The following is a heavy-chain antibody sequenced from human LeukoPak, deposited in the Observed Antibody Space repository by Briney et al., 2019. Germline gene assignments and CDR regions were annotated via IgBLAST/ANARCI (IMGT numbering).Heavy chain of an antibody. Sequence: GEPLKISCKGSGYSFTSYWIGWVRQMPGKGLEWMGIIYPGDSDTRYSPSFQGQVTISADKSISTAYLQWSSLKASDTAMYYCARHHLATDYDILTGPLDYWGQGTLVTVSS. CDR1: GYSFTSYW. J-gene: IGHJ4*02. D-gene: IGHD3-9*01. CDR2: IYPGDSDT. V-gene: IGHV5-51*01. CDR3: ARHHLATDYDILTGPLDY.